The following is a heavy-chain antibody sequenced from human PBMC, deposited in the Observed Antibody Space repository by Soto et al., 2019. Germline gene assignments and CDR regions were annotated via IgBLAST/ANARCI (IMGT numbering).Heavy chain of an antibody. D-gene: IGHD6-13*01. CDR1: GGSTSSDNY. CDR3: TRDASRGSSARGWFDP. CDR2: IYYSGNT. V-gene: IGHV4-30-4*01. Sequence: SETLSLTCTVSGGSTSSDNYWSWIRQPPGKGLEWIGHIYYSGNTDYNPSLKSRLAISIDTSKNQFSLHLQMNSLRAEDTAVYYCTRDASRGSSARGWFDPWGPGTLVTVSS. J-gene: IGHJ5*02.